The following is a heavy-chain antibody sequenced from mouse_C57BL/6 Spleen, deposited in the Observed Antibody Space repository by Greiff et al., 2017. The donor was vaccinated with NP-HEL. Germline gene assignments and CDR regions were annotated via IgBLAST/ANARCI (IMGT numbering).Heavy chain of an antibody. J-gene: IGHJ2*01. Sequence: VQLQQSGPELVKPGASVKISCKASGYAFSSSWMNWVKQRPGKGLEWIGRIYPGDGDTNYNGKFKGKATLTADKSSSTAYMQLSSLTSEDSAVYFCARGYGSSYGAYWGQGTTLTDSS. V-gene: IGHV1-82*01. D-gene: IGHD1-1*01. CDR3: ARGYGSSYGAY. CDR2: IYPGDGDT. CDR1: GYAFSSSW.